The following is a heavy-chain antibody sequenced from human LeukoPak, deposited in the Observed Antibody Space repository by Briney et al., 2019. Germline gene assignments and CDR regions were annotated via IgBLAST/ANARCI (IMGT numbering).Heavy chain of an antibody. Sequence: SETLSLICAVSGFSISSGYYWGWIRQPPGKGLEWIGSIYHSGRTYYNPSLKSRDTISVDTSKNHFSLTLSSVTAADTAVYYCARLVVVGGDCLWGQGTLVTVSS. CDR3: ARLVVVGGDCL. CDR2: IYHSGRT. D-gene: IGHD2-21*01. J-gene: IGHJ4*02. V-gene: IGHV4-38-2*01. CDR1: GFSISSGYY.